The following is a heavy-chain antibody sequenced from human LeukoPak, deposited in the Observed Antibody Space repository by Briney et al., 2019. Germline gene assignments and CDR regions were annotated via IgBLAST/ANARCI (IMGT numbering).Heavy chain of an antibody. V-gene: IGHV3-48*01. CDR2: ISSTSNAI. CDR3: AKESHNLIVPYYFDY. CDR1: GFTFSSYS. Sequence: PGGSLRLSCAASGFTFSSYSMNWVRQAPGKGLEWVSYISSTSNAIYYADSVKGRFTISRDNSKNTLYLQMNSLRAEDTAVYYCAKESHNLIVPYYFDYWGQGTLVTVSS. D-gene: IGHD2-2*01. J-gene: IGHJ4*02.